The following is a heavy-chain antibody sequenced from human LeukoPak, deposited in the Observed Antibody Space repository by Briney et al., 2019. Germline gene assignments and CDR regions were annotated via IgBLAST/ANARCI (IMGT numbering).Heavy chain of an antibody. Sequence: SETLSLTCTVSGGSISSYYWSCIRQPPGKGLEWIGYIYYSGSTNYNPSLKSRVTISVDTSNNQFSLKLSSVTAADTAVYYCARAGIAAAGTPFVYSGQGNLVTVSS. D-gene: IGHD6-13*01. V-gene: IGHV4-59*01. CDR3: ARAGIAAAGTPFVY. CDR1: GGSISSYY. J-gene: IGHJ4*02. CDR2: IYYSGST.